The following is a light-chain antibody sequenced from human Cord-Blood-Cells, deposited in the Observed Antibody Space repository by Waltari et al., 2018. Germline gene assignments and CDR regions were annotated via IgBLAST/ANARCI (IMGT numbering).Light chain of an antibody. Sequence: DIHMTQSPSSLSASVGDRVTITCRASQSISSYLNWYPQKPGKAPKLLIYAASSLQSGVPSRFSGSGSGTDFTLTISSLQPEDVATYYCQQSYSAPITFGQGTRLEIK. V-gene: IGKV1-39*01. J-gene: IGKJ5*01. CDR2: AAS. CDR3: QQSYSAPIT. CDR1: QSISSY.